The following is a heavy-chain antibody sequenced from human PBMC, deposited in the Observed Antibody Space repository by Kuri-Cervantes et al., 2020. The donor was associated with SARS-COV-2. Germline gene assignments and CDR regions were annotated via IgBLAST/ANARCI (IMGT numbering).Heavy chain of an antibody. V-gene: IGHV1-46*01. CDR1: GYTFTSYY. J-gene: IGHJ3*02. D-gene: IGHD6-13*01. CDR2: INPSGGST. Sequence: ASVKVSCKASGYTFTSYYMHWVRQAPGQGLEWMGVINPSGGSTSYAQKFQGRVTMTRDTSTSTVYMELSSLRSEDTAVYYCARTRIAAAGTDAFDTWGQGTMVTVSS. CDR3: ARTRIAAAGTDAFDT.